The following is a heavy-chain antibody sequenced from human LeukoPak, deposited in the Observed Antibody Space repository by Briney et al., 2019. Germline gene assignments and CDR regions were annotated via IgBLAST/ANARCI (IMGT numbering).Heavy chain of an antibody. Sequence: GASVKVSCKASGDTFSSYAISWVRQAPGQGLEWMGRIIPIFGTANYAQKFQGRVTITTDESTSTAYMELSSLRSEDTAVYYCAGAATYIPSNAFDIWGQGTMVTVSS. D-gene: IGHD2-15*01. J-gene: IGHJ3*02. CDR2: IIPIFGTA. V-gene: IGHV1-69*05. CDR1: GDTFSSYA. CDR3: AGAATYIPSNAFDI.